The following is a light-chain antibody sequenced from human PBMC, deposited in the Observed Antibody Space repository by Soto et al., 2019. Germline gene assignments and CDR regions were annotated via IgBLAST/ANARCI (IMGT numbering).Light chain of an antibody. Sequence: QSALTQPRSVSGAPGQSVTISCTGTSSDVGGYNYVSWYQQHPGKAPKLMMYDVSKRPSGVPDRFSGSKSGNTASLTIAGLQDEDEADYYCCSYAGSYIWVFGGGTKVTVL. V-gene: IGLV2-11*01. CDR1: SSDVGGYNY. J-gene: IGLJ3*02. CDR2: DVS. CDR3: CSYAGSYIWV.